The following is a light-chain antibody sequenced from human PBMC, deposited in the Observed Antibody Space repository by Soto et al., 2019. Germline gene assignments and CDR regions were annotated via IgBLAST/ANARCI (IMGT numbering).Light chain of an antibody. J-gene: IGKJ4*01. CDR1: QSISSW. CDR3: QQSYSTPRGLT. V-gene: IGKV1-39*01. Sequence: DIQMTQSPSTLSASLGDRVTITCRAIQSISSWLAWYQQKPGKAPNLLIYAASSLQSGVPSRFSGSGSGTDFTLTISSLQPEDFATYYCQQSYSTPRGLTFGGGTKVDI. CDR2: AAS.